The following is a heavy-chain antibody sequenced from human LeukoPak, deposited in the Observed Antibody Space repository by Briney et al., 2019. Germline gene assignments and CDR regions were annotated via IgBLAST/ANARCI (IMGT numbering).Heavy chain of an antibody. D-gene: IGHD3-22*01. CDR3: ARDSHYFDSSAYYYYFDY. CDR2: IKQDESEK. J-gene: IGHJ4*02. CDR1: GFTFSSHW. V-gene: IGHV3-7*01. Sequence: GGSLRLSCAASGFTFSSHWMSWVRQAPGKGLEWVANIKQDESEKYYVDSAKGRFTISRDNAKNSLYLQMNSLRAEDTAVYYCARDSHYFDSSAYYYYFDYWGQGTLVTVSS.